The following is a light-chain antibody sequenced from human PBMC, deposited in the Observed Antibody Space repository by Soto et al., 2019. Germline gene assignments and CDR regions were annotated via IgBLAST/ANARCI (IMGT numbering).Light chain of an antibody. V-gene: IGKV3-20*01. J-gene: IGKJ4*01. CDR2: GAS. CDR1: QSVSSSY. Sequence: EIVLTQSPGTLSLSPGERATLSCRASQSVSSSYLAWYQQKPGQAPRLLIYGASSRATGIPDRFSGSGSGTDCTLTISRLEPEDFAVYYCQQYGSSPRAFGGGTKVEIK. CDR3: QQYGSSPRA.